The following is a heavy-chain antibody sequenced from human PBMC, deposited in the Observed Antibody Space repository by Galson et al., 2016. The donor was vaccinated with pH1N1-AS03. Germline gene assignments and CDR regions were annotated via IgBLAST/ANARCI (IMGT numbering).Heavy chain of an antibody. CDR2: IVPIFVTV. J-gene: IGHJ6*02. Sequence: SVNVSCKAFGGTFNTYAFSWLRQAPGQALEWMGGIVPIFVTVNYPQQLRGRVTLTADKSPTTAYMEMTTLTSDASAVYYCARHWPRGLYYDGGESHYESFYYGMDVWGQGTTVTVS. CDR3: ARHWPRGLYYDGGESHYESFYYGMDV. D-gene: IGHD3-22*01. CDR1: GGTFNTYA. V-gene: IGHV1-69*06.